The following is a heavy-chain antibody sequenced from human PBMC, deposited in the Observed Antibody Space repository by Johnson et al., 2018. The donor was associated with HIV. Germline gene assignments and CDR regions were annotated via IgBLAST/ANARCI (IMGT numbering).Heavy chain of an antibody. CDR1: GFTFDDYG. D-gene: IGHD1-26*01. CDR2: INWNGDNT. Sequence: VQLVESGGSVVRRGGSLRLSCTASGFTFDDYGMSWVRQVPGKGLEWVSGINWNGDNTGYADSVKGRFTISRDNAKSSVILQVNSLTAEDTATYYCAKEWSAFDIWGQGTMVTVAA. J-gene: IGHJ3*02. V-gene: IGHV3-20*04. CDR3: AKEWSAFDI.